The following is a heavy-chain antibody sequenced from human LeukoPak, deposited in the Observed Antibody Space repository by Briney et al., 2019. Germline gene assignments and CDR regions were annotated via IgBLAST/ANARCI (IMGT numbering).Heavy chain of an antibody. Sequence: GESLKISCKGSGYKFTNVWIGWVRQMPGKGLEWMGIIYPGDSDTRYSPSFQGQVTISADRSISTAYLQWSSLKASDTAMYYCARLWGNSAWFDYWGQGTLVTVSS. CDR1: GYKFTNVW. CDR2: IYPGDSDT. CDR3: ARLWGNSAWFDY. J-gene: IGHJ4*02. D-gene: IGHD6-19*01. V-gene: IGHV5-51*01.